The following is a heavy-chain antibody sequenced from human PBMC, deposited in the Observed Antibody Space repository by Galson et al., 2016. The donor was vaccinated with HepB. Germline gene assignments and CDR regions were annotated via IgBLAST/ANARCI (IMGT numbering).Heavy chain of an antibody. CDR3: ARGHSANSFILDY. J-gene: IGHJ4*02. D-gene: IGHD4/OR15-4a*01. CDR2: INGDGSST. V-gene: IGHV3-74*01. CDR1: GFTFSSYW. Sequence: SLRLSCAGSGFTFSSYWMNWFRQAPGKEMVWVSRINGDGSSTTYADSVKGRFTISRDNAKSTLYLQMSSLRAEDTAVYYCARGHSANSFILDYWGQGTLVTVSS.